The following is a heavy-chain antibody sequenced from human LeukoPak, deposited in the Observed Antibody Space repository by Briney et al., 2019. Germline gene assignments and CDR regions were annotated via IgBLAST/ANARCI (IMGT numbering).Heavy chain of an antibody. D-gene: IGHD3-10*01. V-gene: IGHV3-30-3*01. CDR1: GITLSSYD. J-gene: IGHJ3*02. Sequence: GRSLRLSCAASGITLSSYDMHWVRQAPGKALEWLAVISYDGSNKDYADSVKGRFTISRDNSKNTLDLQMNSLRAEDTAVYYCAKDRGVWAFDIWGQGTMVTVSS. CDR3: AKDRGVWAFDI. CDR2: ISYDGSNK.